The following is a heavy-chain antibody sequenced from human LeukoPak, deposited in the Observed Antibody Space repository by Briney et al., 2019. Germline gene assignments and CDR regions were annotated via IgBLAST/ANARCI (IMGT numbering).Heavy chain of an antibody. CDR2: INPNSGDT. V-gene: IGHV1-2*02. CDR1: GYTFAGYS. Sequence: RASVKVSCKASGYTFAGYSMHWVRQAPGQGLEWMGSINPNSGDTSYAQKFQGRVTMNRDTSINTAYMELRSLRSDDTAVYYCARLTGEDFDLWGRGTLVTVSS. J-gene: IGHJ2*01. CDR3: ARLTGEDFDL. D-gene: IGHD7-27*01.